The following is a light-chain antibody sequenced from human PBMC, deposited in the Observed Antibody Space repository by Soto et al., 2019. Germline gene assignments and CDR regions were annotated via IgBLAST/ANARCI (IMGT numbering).Light chain of an antibody. V-gene: IGLV2-14*01. CDR1: SSDVGFYNY. CDR3: SSYTRSTLWV. Sequence: QSVLTQPASVSGSPGQSITISCTGTSSDVGFYNYVSWYQQHPGKAPKRMIYDVSDRTSGVSNRFSGSKSGNTASLTISGLQAEDEADYYCSSYTRSTLWVFGGGTKVTVL. CDR2: DVS. J-gene: IGLJ3*02.